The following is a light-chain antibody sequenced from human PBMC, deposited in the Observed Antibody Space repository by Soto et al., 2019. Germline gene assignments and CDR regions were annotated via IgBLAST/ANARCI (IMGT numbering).Light chain of an antibody. CDR1: QSVSSSY. CDR2: GAS. J-gene: IGKJ4*01. V-gene: IGKV3-20*01. CDR3: QQYGSSPLT. Sequence: EIVLTQSPGTLSLSPGERATLSCRASQSVSSSYFAWYQRKPGQAPRLLIYGASSRATGIPDRFSGSGSGTDFTLTITTVEPEDFAVYYCQQYGSSPLTFGGGTKVEIK.